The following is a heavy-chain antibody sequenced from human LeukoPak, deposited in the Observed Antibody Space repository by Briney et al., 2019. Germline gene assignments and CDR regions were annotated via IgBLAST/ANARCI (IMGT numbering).Heavy chain of an antibody. CDR1: GFIVSSNY. CDR2: IYSGGRT. CDR3: ARSIVGATLRYFDY. Sequence: GGSLRLSCAASGFIVSSNYMSWVRQAPAKGLEWVSVIYSGGRTYYADSVKGRFTISRDNSKNTLYLEMNSLRVEDTAVYYCARSIVGATLRYFDYWGQGTLVTVSS. V-gene: IGHV3-66*01. D-gene: IGHD1-26*01. J-gene: IGHJ4*02.